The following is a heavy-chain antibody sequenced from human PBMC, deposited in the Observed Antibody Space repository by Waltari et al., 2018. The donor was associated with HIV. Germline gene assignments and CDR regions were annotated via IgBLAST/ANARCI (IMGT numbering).Heavy chain of an antibody. CDR2: INSNSGTI. CDR3: ARDDLNVRRAFDI. Sequence: EQLVESGGGLVRPGGSLSLPCVASGCPFFSCEFNWVRQAPGKGLEWISYINSNSGTIHYADSVKGRFTISRDNAKSSLYLQMRNLTGDDTAVYYCARDDLNVRRAFDIWGQGTMVTVSS. D-gene: IGHD3-10*01. J-gene: IGHJ3*02. CDR1: GCPFFSCE. V-gene: IGHV3-48*03.